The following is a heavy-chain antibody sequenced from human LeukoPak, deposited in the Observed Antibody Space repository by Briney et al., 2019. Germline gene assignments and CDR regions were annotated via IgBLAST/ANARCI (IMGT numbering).Heavy chain of an antibody. J-gene: IGHJ4*02. CDR3: ANTWTSSSDY. D-gene: IGHD3/OR15-3a*01. Sequence: GGSLRLSCAASGFTFSSYAMHWVRQAPGKGLEWVAVISYDGSNKYYADSAKGRFAISRDNSRNTLYLQMNSLKTEDTAVYYCANTWTSSSDYWGQGTLVTVSS. CDR2: ISYDGSNK. V-gene: IGHV3-30*09. CDR1: GFTFSSYA.